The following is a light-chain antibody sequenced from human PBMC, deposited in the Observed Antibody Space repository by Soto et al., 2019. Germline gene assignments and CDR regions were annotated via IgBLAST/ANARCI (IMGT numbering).Light chain of an antibody. V-gene: IGKV3-20*01. CDR3: QQYGSSIT. CDR2: GAS. Sequence: IVLTQSPGILSLSPGERATLSCRASQSVSSSDLAWYQQKPGQAPRLLIYGASSRTTGIPDRFSGSGSGTDFTLTISRLEPENFAVYYCQQYGSSITFGQGTRLEIK. CDR1: QSVSSSD. J-gene: IGKJ5*01.